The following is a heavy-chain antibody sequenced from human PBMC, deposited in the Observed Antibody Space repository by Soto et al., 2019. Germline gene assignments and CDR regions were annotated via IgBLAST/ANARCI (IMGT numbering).Heavy chain of an antibody. CDR1: GFIFSSYG. J-gene: IGHJ4*02. CDR2: ISYEGSHT. D-gene: IGHD2-15*01. V-gene: IGHV3-30*18. CDR3: AKEVHCGCGSCSWSEGFDY. Sequence: QVQLVESGGGVVQPGRSLRLSCAASGFIFSSYGMHWVRQAPGKGLEWVAVISYEGSHTYYADSVKGRFTITRDNSKNTLYLQMNSLRPEDTAVYYWAKEVHCGCGSCSWSEGFDYWGQGTLLTVSS.